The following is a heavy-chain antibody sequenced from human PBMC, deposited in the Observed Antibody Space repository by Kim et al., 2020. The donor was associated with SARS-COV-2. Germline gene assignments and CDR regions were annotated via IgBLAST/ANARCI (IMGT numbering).Heavy chain of an antibody. Sequence: GGSLRLSCAASGFTFSGSGMHWVRQASGKGLEWVGRIRSKANSYATAYAASVKGRFTISRDDSKYTAYLQMNSLKTEDTAVYFCTRHSADGFDYWGQGTLVTVSS. CDR2: IRSKANSYAT. J-gene: IGHJ4*02. CDR3: TRHSADGFDY. V-gene: IGHV3-73*01. CDR1: GFTFSGSG. D-gene: IGHD2-8*01.